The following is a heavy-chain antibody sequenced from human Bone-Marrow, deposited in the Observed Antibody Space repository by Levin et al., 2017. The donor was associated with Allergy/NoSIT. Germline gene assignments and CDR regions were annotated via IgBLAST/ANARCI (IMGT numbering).Heavy chain of an antibody. CDR3: AKDLSYSSSSDAFDI. J-gene: IGHJ3*02. V-gene: IGHV3-9*01. CDR1: GFTFDDYA. D-gene: IGHD6-6*01. CDR2: ISWNSGSI. Sequence: GGSLRLSCAASGFTFDDYAMHWVRQAPGKGLEWVSGISWNSGSIGYADSVKGRFTISRDNAKNSLYLQMNSLRAEDTALYYCAKDLSYSSSSDAFDIWGQGTMVTVSS.